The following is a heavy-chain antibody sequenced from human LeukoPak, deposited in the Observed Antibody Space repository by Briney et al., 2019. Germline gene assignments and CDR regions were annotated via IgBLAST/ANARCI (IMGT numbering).Heavy chain of an antibody. CDR3: ARELGYYGSGSYYFFDY. CDR1: GGSFSGYY. J-gene: IGHJ4*02. D-gene: IGHD3-10*01. Sequence: SETLSLTCAVYGGSFSGYYWSWIRQPPGKGLEWIGEINHSGSTNYNPSLKSRVTISVDTSKNQFSLKLSSVTAADTAVYYCARELGYYGSGSYYFFDYWGQGTLVTVSS. V-gene: IGHV4-34*01. CDR2: INHSGST.